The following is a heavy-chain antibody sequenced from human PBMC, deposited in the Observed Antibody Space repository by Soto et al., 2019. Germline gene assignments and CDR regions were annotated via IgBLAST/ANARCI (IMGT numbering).Heavy chain of an antibody. CDR1: GFTFDKAW. Sequence: EVQLVESGGDLVQPGGSLILSCAASGFTFDKAWMNWVRRAPGKGLEWVGRIKTKTDGGTTDYAAPVKGRFVISRADSKNTLYLQMNSLKTEDAAVYYCTTGYATIDYYGMDVWGQGTTVTVSS. CDR2: IKTKTDGGTT. CDR3: TTGYATIDYYGMDV. D-gene: IGHD5-12*01. J-gene: IGHJ6*02. V-gene: IGHV3-15*07.